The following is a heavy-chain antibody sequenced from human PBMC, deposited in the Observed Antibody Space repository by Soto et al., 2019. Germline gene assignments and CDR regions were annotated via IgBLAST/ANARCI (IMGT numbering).Heavy chain of an antibody. J-gene: IGHJ4*02. D-gene: IGHD3-16*02. V-gene: IGHV3-11*01. CDR1: GFTFSDYY. CDR3: AREGYDYIWGSYRYTGDHFDY. CDR2: ISSSGSTI. Sequence: GGSLRLSCAASGFTFSDYYMSWIRQAPGKGLEWVSYISSSGSTIYYADSVKGRFTISRDNAKNSLYLQMNSLRAEDTAVYYCAREGYDYIWGSYRYTGDHFDYWGQGTLVTVSS.